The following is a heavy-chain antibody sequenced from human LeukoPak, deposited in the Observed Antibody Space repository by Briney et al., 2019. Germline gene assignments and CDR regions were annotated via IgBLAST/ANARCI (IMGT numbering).Heavy chain of an antibody. CDR3: ARSQGYSYGSSY. CDR1: GGSFGRYA. V-gene: IGHV1-69*13. J-gene: IGHJ4*02. Sequence: SVKVSCKAPGGSFGRYAIGWVRQAPGQGLEWMGGIVPILGTANYPQKFQGRVTITADDSTGTAYMELTSLRSADTAVYYCARSQGYSYGSSYWGQGTLVTVSS. CDR2: IVPILGTA. D-gene: IGHD5-18*01.